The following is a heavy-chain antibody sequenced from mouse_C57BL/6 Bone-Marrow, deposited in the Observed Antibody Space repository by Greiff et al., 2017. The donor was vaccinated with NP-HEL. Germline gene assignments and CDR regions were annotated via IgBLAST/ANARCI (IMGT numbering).Heavy chain of an antibody. Sequence: VQLQQPGAELVKPGASVKMSCKASGYTLTSYWITWVKQRPGQGLEWIGDIYPGSGSTNYNEKFKSKATLTVDTSSSTAYMQLSSLTSEDSAVYYCARTPYYGSRGYFDYWGQGTTLTVSS. V-gene: IGHV1-55*01. J-gene: IGHJ2*01. D-gene: IGHD1-1*01. CDR1: GYTLTSYW. CDR3: ARTPYYGSRGYFDY. CDR2: IYPGSGST.